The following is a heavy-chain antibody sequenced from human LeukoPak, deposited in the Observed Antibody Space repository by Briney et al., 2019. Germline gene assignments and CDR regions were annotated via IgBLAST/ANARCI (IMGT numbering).Heavy chain of an antibody. J-gene: IGHJ4*02. CDR3: AREKDSSGYYYLN. CDR2: IIPILGIA. D-gene: IGHD3-22*01. V-gene: IGHV1-69*04. CDR1: GGTFSSYA. Sequence: SVKVSCKASGGTFSSYAISWVRQAPGQGLEWMGRIIPILGIANYAQKFQGRVTITADKSTSTAYMELSSLRSEDTAVYYCAREKDSSGYYYLNWGQGTPVTVSS.